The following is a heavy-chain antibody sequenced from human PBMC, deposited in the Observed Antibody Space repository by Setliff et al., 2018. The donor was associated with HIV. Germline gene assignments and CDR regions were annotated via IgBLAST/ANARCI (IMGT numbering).Heavy chain of an antibody. D-gene: IGHD4-17*01. V-gene: IGHV4-59*08. Sequence: SETLSLTCTVSGGSISSYYWSWIRQPPGKGLEWIGYIYYSGSTNYNPSLKSRVTISVDTSKNQFSLKLSSVTAADTAVYYCARAPTVVTLLDYWGQGTLVTVSS. CDR3: ARAPTVVTLLDY. CDR2: IYYSGST. J-gene: IGHJ4*02. CDR1: GGSISSYY.